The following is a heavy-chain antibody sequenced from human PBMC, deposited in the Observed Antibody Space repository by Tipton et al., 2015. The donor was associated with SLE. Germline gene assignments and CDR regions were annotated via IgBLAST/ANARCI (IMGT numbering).Heavy chain of an antibody. D-gene: IGHD2-2*01. CDR3: ARDDRVVVVPAAMGFLYGMDV. V-gene: IGHV4-34*01. CDR1: GGSFSGYY. Sequence: LRLSCAVNGGSFSGYYWSWIRQPPGKGLEWIGELNHSGSTNYNPSLKSRVTISVDTSKNQFSLKLSSVTAADTAVYYCARDDRVVVVPAAMGFLYGMDVWGQGTTVTVSS. J-gene: IGHJ6*02. CDR2: LNHSGST.